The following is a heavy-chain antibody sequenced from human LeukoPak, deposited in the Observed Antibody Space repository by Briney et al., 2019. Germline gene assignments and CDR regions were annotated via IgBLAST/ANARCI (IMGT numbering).Heavy chain of an antibody. CDR3: TTLFRLFAMVYASGVSYYFDY. D-gene: IGHD2-8*01. CDR1: GFTFSNAW. CDR2: IKSKTDGGTT. J-gene: IGHJ4*02. V-gene: IGHV3-15*01. Sequence: PGGSLRLSCAASGFTFSNAWMSWVRQAPGKGLEWVGRIKSKTDGGTTDYAAPVKGRFTISRDDSKNTLYLQMNSLKTEDTAVYYCTTLFRLFAMVYASGVSYYFDYWGQGTLVTVSS.